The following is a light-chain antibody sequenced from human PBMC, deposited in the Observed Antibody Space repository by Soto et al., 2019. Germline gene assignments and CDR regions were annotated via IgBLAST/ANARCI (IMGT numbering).Light chain of an antibody. CDR2: GAS. CDR3: QQYGNSFVG. V-gene: IGKV3-20*01. Sequence: EIVLTQSRGTLSLSPGERGTLSCRASQSVSSTYLAWYQHKPGQAPRLLIYGASSRATGTPDRFSGSGSGTDFTLIISRLEPEDFAVYYCQQYGNSFVGFGQGTKVDI. CDR1: QSVSSTY. J-gene: IGKJ1*01.